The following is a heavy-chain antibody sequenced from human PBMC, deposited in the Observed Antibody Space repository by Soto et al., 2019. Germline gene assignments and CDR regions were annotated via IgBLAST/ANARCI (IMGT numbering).Heavy chain of an antibody. D-gene: IGHD6-19*01. J-gene: IGHJ4*02. CDR2: IYSGGST. V-gene: IGHV3-53*04. CDR1: GFTVSSNY. Sequence: PGGSLRLSCAASGFTVSSNYMSWVRQAPGKGLEWVSVIYSGGSTYYADSVKGRFTISRHNSKNTLYLQMNSLRAEDTAVYYCARVVPSGWAHFDYWGQGTLVTVSS. CDR3: ARVVPSGWAHFDY.